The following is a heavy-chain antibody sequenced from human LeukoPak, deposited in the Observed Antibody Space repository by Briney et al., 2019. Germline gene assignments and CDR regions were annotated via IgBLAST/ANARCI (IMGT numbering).Heavy chain of an antibody. V-gene: IGHV4-59*08. CDR2: IDYSVIT. D-gene: IGHD3-3*01. CDR3: ARYLGGGYYGAGLAY. CDR1: GGSISSYY. J-gene: IGHJ4*01. Sequence: ETLSLTCTVSGGSISSYYWSWIWQPPRKGLEWIGYIDYSVITNYNPSLKIRVTISVDTSKNQFSLKLSSVTVADTAMYYCARYLGGGYYGAGLAYWGHGTLVTVSS.